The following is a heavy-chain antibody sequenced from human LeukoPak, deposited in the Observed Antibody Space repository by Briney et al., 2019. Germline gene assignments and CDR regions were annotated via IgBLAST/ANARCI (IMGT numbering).Heavy chain of an antibody. CDR2: INPKNGDT. D-gene: IGHD6-25*01. V-gene: IGHV1-18*01. CDR3: ARLSAL. Sequence: EASVTVSFKASGYSFRTYGISWVRQAPGQGLESMGWINPKNGDTKYAQRSRGRLTITMDTSIDTVYMELRSLRYDDTAVYYCARLSALWGQGTLVTVSS. J-gene: IGHJ4*02. CDR1: GYSFRTYG.